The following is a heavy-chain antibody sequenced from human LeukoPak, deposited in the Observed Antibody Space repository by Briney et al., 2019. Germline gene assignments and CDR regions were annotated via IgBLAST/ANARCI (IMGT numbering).Heavy chain of an antibody. D-gene: IGHD2-15*01. J-gene: IGHJ5*02. CDR3: ARGLPESKTIVVVVAATPSWFDP. CDR2: INPNSGGT. Sequence: ASVKVSCKASGYTFTGYYMHWVRQAPGQGLEWMGRINPNSGGTNYAQKFQGRVTMTRDTSISTAYMELSRLRSDDTAVYYCARGLPESKTIVVVVAATPSWFDPWGQGTLVTVSS. V-gene: IGHV1-2*06. CDR1: GYTFTGYY.